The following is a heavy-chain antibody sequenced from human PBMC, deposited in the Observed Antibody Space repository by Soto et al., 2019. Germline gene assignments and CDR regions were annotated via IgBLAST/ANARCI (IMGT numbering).Heavy chain of an antibody. CDR3: ARDYSSGWYVNYGMDV. D-gene: IGHD6-19*01. V-gene: IGHV1-18*01. CDR2: ISAYNGNT. CDR1: GYTFTSYG. Sequence: QVKRVKSGEEVKKPGASVKVSCKASGYTFTSYGIRWVRQAPGQGLEWIGWISAYNGNTNYAQKLHGRVTMTTDTSTSTAYMELRSLRSDDTAVYCCARDYSSGWYVNYGMDVWGQDTTVTVSS. J-gene: IGHJ6*02.